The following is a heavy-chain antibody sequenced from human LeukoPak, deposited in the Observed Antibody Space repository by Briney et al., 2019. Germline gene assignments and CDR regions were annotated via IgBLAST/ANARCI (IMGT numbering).Heavy chain of an antibody. CDR3: ARGRDYGDGRFDP. D-gene: IGHD4-17*01. Sequence: GGSLSLSCAASGFTFSSYAMHWVRQAPGKGLEWVAVISYDGSNKYYADSVKGRFTISRDNSKNTLYLQMNSLRAEDTAVYYCARGRDYGDGRFDPWGQGTLVTVSS. CDR2: ISYDGSNK. J-gene: IGHJ5*02. V-gene: IGHV3-30-3*01. CDR1: GFTFSSYA.